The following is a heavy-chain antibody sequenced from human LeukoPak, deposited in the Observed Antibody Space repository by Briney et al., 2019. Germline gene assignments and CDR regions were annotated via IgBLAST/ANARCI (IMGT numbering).Heavy chain of an antibody. Sequence: PGGSLRLSCAASGFTVSGTHMSWVRQAPGNGLEWVSAMYTGGTTYYADSVKGRFTISRDNSRNTLFLHMSSLRADDTAVYYCAKDEATSGGGLASWGQGTLVTVSS. D-gene: IGHD3-16*01. J-gene: IGHJ4*02. CDR3: AKDEATSGGGLAS. CDR1: GFTVSGTH. CDR2: MYTGGTT. V-gene: IGHV3-53*01.